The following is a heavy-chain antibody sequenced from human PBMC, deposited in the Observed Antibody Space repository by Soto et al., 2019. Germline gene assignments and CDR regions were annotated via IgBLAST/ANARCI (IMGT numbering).Heavy chain of an antibody. V-gene: IGHV3-53*03. CDR1: GFTVSNNY. CDR3: ARAEWGSSYTQYYYALDV. Sequence: GGSLRLSXAASGFTVSNNYISWVRQPPGKGLEWVSLIYSGGSTYYADSVKGRFTLSRDNSKNTVYLQMNSLRAEDTAVYYCARAEWGSSYTQYYYALDVWGQGTTVTVSS. D-gene: IGHD6-13*01. CDR2: IYSGGST. J-gene: IGHJ6*02.